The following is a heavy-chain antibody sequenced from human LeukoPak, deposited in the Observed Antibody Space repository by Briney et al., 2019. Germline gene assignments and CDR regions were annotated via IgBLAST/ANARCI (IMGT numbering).Heavy chain of an antibody. CDR2: INHSGST. V-gene: IGHV4-34*01. CDR3: ARYYYDSSGSRYFDL. CDR1: GGSFSGYY. J-gene: IGHJ2*01. D-gene: IGHD3-22*01. Sequence: PSETLSLTCAVYGGSFSGYYWSWIRQPPGKGLEWIGEINHSGSTNYNPSLKSRVTISVDTSKNQFSLKLSSVTAADTAVYYCARYYYDSSGSRYFDLWGRGTLVTVSS.